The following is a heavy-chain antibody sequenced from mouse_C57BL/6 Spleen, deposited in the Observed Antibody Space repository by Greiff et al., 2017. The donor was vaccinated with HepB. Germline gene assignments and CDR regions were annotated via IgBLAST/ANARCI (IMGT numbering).Heavy chain of an antibody. CDR3: AKNEEDYYGSSYVTYAMDY. J-gene: IGHJ4*01. V-gene: IGHV2-5*01. Sequence: VQLQQSGPGLVQPSQSLSITCTVSGFSLTSYGVHWVRQSPGKGLEWLGVIWRGGSTDYNAAFMSRLSITKDNSKSQVFFKMNSLQADDTAIYYCAKNEEDYYGSSYVTYAMDYWGQGTSVTVSS. CDR1: GFSLTSYG. CDR2: IWRGGST. D-gene: IGHD1-1*01.